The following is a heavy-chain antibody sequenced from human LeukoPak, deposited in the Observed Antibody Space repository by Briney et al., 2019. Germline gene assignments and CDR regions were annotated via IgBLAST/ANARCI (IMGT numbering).Heavy chain of an antibody. D-gene: IGHD5-24*01. Sequence: GGSLRLSCAASGFTFSSYWMTWVRQAPGKGLEWVAHIKQDGSERYYVDSVKGRFTISRDNAKNSLYLQMNSLRAEDTAVYYCARDGGRRDDYWGQGTLVTVSS. CDR2: IKQDGSER. V-gene: IGHV3-7*01. CDR1: GFTFSSYW. J-gene: IGHJ4*02. CDR3: ARDGGRRDDY.